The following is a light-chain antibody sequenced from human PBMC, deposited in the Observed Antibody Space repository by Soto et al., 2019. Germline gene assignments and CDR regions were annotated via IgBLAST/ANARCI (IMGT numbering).Light chain of an antibody. CDR3: SSYAGTNNRYV. CDR2: GVN. CDR1: SSDVGGYNF. Sequence: QSVLTQPPSASGSPGQSVTISCTGTSSDVGGYNFVSWYQQHPGKAPKLIIYGVNKRPSGVPDRFSASKSGNTASLTVSGLQAEDEADYYCSSYAGTNNRYVFGTGTKLTVL. J-gene: IGLJ1*01. V-gene: IGLV2-8*01.